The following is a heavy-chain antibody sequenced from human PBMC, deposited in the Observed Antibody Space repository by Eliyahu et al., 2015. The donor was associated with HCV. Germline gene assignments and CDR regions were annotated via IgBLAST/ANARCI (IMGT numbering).Heavy chain of an antibody. CDR3: AKMGGYDSSGSWFDP. Sequence: EVQLLESGGGLVQPGGSLXLSCAAXGFTFXXYAMSWVRQAPGKGLEWVSSISGSGGSTYYADSVKGRFTISRDNSKNTLYLQMNSLRAEDTAVYYCAKMGGYDSSGSWFDPWGQGTLVTVSS. J-gene: IGHJ5*02. D-gene: IGHD3-22*01. V-gene: IGHV3-23*01. CDR1: GFTFXXYA. CDR2: ISGSGGST.